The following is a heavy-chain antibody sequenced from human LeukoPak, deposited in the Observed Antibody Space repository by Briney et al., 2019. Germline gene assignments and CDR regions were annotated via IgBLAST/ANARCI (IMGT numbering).Heavy chain of an antibody. CDR1: GFTFSNYW. CDR3: IRDFRSADL. CDR2: IYVDGRTT. Sequence: GGSLRLSCVASGFTFSNYWMHWVRQPPGKGLVWVSRIYVDGRTTNYADSVKGRFTISRDKAKNTVYLEMNSLSVEDTATYYCIRDFRSADLWGQGTLVTVTS. V-gene: IGHV3-74*01. J-gene: IGHJ5*02.